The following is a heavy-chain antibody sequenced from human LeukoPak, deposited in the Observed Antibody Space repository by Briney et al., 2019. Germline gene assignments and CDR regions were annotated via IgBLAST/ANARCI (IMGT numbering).Heavy chain of an antibody. D-gene: IGHD2-21*01. J-gene: IGHJ5*02. CDR2: ISPGRTYM. V-gene: IGHV3-21*01. Sequence: PGGSLRLSCAASGFTFSTYSMNWVRQAPGKGLEWVSSISPGRTYMFYADSVKGRFTISSDNARNSLYLQMNSLRAEDTAVYYCARAVVISNWFDPWGQGTLVTVSS. CDR1: GFTFSTYS. CDR3: ARAVVISNWFDP.